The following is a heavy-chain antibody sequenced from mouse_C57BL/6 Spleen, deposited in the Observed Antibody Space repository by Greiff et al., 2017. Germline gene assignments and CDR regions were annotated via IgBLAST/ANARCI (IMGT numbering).Heavy chain of an antibody. J-gene: IGHJ4*01. V-gene: IGHV1-81*01. CDR2: IYPRSGNT. CDR1: GYTFTSSG. CDR3: ARRIYGNWNYAMDY. D-gene: IGHD2-1*01. Sequence: QVQLKQSGAELARPGASVKLSCKASGYTFTSSGISWVKQRTGQGLEWIGEIYPRSGNTYYTEKFKGKATLTADKSSSTAYMELRSLTSDDSAVYFCARRIYGNWNYAMDYWGQGTSVTVSS.